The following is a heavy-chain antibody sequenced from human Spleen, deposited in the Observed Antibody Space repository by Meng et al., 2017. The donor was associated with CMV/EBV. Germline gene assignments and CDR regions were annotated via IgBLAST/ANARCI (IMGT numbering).Heavy chain of an antibody. J-gene: IGHJ6*02. CDR3: ARDIATRPHYYYYAMDV. Sequence: ETLSLTCAASGFTVSTSYMNWVRQAPGKGLEWVSVIYSGGSTHYADSVQGRFTISRDNSKNTLSLQMNSLRDEDTAVYYCARDIATRPHYYYYAMDVWGQGTTVTVSS. CDR1: GFTVSTSY. CDR2: IYSGGST. V-gene: IGHV3-66*02. D-gene: IGHD6-6*01.